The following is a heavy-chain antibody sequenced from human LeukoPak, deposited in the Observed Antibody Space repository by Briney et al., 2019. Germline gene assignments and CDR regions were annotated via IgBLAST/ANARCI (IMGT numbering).Heavy chain of an antibody. D-gene: IGHD3-10*01. Sequence: ASVKLSCTVSGGPFSSYAIGWVRQAPGQGLEWRGGIIPIVGIANYAQQFRGRVTINADKSTTTAYLRLSRLRFRAPAVSYCAKDGAYYYRSGSYKKDAFYIWGQGAMVTVFS. CDR1: GGPFSSYA. CDR3: AKDGAYYYRSGSYKKDAFYI. J-gene: IGHJ3*02. V-gene: IGHV1-69*10. CDR2: IIPIVGIA.